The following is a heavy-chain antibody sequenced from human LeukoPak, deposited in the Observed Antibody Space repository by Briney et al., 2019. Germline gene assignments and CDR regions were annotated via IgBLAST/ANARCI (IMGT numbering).Heavy chain of an antibody. J-gene: IGHJ4*02. D-gene: IGHD6-6*01. V-gene: IGHV3-30*02. CDR1: GFTFSSYG. Sequence: GGSLRLSCAASGFTFSSYGMHWVRQAPGKGLEWEAFIRYDGSNKYYADSVKGRFTISRDNSKNTLYLQMNSLRAEDTDVYYCAKGFEYSSSSVYWGQGTLVTVSS. CDR2: IRYDGSNK. CDR3: AKGFEYSSSSVY.